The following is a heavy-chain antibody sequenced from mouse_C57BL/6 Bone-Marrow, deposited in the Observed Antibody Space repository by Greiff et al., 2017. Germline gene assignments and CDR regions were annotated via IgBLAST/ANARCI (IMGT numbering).Heavy chain of an antibody. Sequence: VQLQQSDAELVKPGASVKISCKVSGYTFTDHTIHWMKQRPEQGLEWIGYIYPRDGSTKYNEKFKGKATLTADKSSSTAYMPLNRLTSEDSAVYFYARCYYDYDGYFDFWGTGTPVTVSS. CDR3: ARCYYDYDGYFDF. CDR2: IYPRDGST. CDR1: GYTFTDHT. D-gene: IGHD2-4*01. J-gene: IGHJ1*03. V-gene: IGHV1-78*01.